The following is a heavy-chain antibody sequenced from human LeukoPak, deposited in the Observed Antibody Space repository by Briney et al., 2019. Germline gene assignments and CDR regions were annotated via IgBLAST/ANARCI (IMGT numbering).Heavy chain of an antibody. Sequence: PSETLSLTCTVSGGSVSSGSYYWSWIRQPPGKGLEWIGYIYYSGSTNYNPSLKSRVTISVDTSKNQFSLKLSSVTAADTAVYYCARHEAYCGGDCYSPAGYFDYWGQGTLVTVSS. CDR2: IYYSGST. CDR1: GGSVSSGSYY. CDR3: ARHEAYCGGDCYSPAGYFDY. D-gene: IGHD2-21*02. J-gene: IGHJ4*02. V-gene: IGHV4-61*01.